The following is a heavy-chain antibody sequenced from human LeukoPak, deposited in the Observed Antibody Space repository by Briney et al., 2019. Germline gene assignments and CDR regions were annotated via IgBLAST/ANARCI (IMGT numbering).Heavy chain of an antibody. V-gene: IGHV1-69*05. Sequence: SVKVSCKASGGTFSSYAISWVRQAPGQGLEWMGRIIPIFGTANYAQKFQGRVTITTDESTSTAYMELSSLRSEDTAVYYCASLTPLYCGGDCFGFEAFDIWGQGTMVTVSS. CDR1: GGTFSSYA. J-gene: IGHJ3*02. CDR2: IIPIFGTA. CDR3: ASLTPLYCGGDCFGFEAFDI. D-gene: IGHD2-21*02.